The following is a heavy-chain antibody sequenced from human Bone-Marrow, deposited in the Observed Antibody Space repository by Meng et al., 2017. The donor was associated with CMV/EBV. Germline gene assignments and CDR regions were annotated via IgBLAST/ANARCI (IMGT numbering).Heavy chain of an antibody. Sequence: SQTLSLTCAVYGGSFSGYYWSWIRQPPGKGLEWIGEINHSGSTNYNPSLKSRVTISVDTSKNQFSLKLSSVTAADTAVYYCARDQYNWNYGGGYYYYGMDVWGQGTTVTVSS. CDR2: INHSGST. V-gene: IGHV4-34*01. J-gene: IGHJ6*02. CDR3: ARDQYNWNYGGGYYYYGMDV. CDR1: GGSFSGYY. D-gene: IGHD1-7*01.